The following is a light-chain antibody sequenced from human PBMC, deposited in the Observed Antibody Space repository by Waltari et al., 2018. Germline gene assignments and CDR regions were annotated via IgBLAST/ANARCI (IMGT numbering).Light chain of an antibody. V-gene: IGLV2-14*03. CDR2: DVS. Sequence: QSALTQPASVSGSPGQSITISCTGTSSDVGGYNYVSWYQQHPVKAPKLMIYDVSNRPSGFSNRFAGSKSGNTASLTISGLQAEDEADYYCSSYISSSTLELFGGGTSLTVL. CDR1: SSDVGGYNY. J-gene: IGLJ2*01. CDR3: SSYISSSTLEL.